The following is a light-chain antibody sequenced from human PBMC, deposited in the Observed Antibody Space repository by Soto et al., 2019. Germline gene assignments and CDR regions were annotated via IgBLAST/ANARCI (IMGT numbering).Light chain of an antibody. CDR2: GAS. J-gene: IGKJ3*01. CDR1: QSVSSSY. V-gene: IGKV3-20*01. Sequence: EIVLTQSPGTLSLSPGERATLSCRASQSVSSSYLAWYQQKPGQAPRLLIYGASSRATGSPDRCSGSGSGTDLTITISRPEPEDFAVYYCQQYGSSFTFGPGTKVDIK. CDR3: QQYGSSFT.